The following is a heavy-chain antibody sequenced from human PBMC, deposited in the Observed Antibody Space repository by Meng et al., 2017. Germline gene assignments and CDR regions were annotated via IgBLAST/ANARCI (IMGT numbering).Heavy chain of an antibody. J-gene: IGHJ5*02. CDR1: GGTFSSYA. CDR3: ARDESYIAVAGPNGFDP. V-gene: IGHV1-69*01. Sequence: LLQLGGGVKKPGSSVKVSSKASGGTFSSYAISWVRQAPGQGLEWMGGIIPIFGTANYAQKFQGRVTITADESTSTAYMELSSLRSEDTAVYYCARDESYIAVAGPNGFDPWGQGTLVTVSS. CDR2: IIPIFGTA. D-gene: IGHD6-19*01.